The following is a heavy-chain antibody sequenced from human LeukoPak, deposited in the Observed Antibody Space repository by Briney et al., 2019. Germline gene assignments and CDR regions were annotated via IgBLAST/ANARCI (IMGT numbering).Heavy chain of an antibody. CDR2: IYYNGTT. V-gene: IGHV4-59*08. D-gene: IGHD6-19*01. CDR1: GGSISTYY. CDR3: ARRTVTNGWFRIDY. Sequence: SETLSLTCTVSGGSISTYYWSWIRQPPGKGLEWIGYIYYNGTTDYNPSLKSRVTISVDTSKNEFSLKLSSVTAADTALYYCARRTVTNGWFRIDYWGQGSLVIVSS. J-gene: IGHJ4*02.